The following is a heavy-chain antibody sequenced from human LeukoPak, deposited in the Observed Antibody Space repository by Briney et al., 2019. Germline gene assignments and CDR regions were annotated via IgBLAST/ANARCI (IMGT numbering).Heavy chain of an antibody. D-gene: IGHD3-3*01. CDR1: GITFSNYA. J-gene: IGHJ4*02. CDR2: TGGSGGST. Sequence: GGSLRLSCAASGITFSNYAMTWVRQAPGKGLEWVSGTGGSGGSTYYADSVKGRFTISRDNSKNTLYLQMNSLRAEDTAVYYCAKTMGSIFSPFDDWGQGTLVTVSS. CDR3: AKTMGSIFSPFDD. V-gene: IGHV3-23*01.